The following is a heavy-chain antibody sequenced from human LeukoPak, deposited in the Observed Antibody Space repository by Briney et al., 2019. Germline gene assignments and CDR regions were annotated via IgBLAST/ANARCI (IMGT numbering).Heavy chain of an antibody. CDR1: GFSVNTNY. J-gene: IGHJ3*02. V-gene: IGHV3-66*01. D-gene: IGHD3-9*01. Sequence: PGGSLRLSCAASGFSVNTNYMTWVRQPPGKGLEWVSVLYSGGGAYYADSVKDRFTISRDYSQNTLLLQMNSLRAEDTALYYCARGKTSDDIIEDAFDIWGQGTMVAVSS. CDR2: LYSGGGA. CDR3: ARGKTSDDIIEDAFDI.